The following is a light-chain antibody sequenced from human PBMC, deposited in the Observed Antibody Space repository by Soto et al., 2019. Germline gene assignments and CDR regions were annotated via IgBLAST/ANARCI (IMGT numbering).Light chain of an antibody. CDR2: SAS. Sequence: DIQLTQSPSSLSASVGDRVTITCRVSQGISSDLNWYRQKPGKVPKPLIYSASNLQSGVPSRFSGSGSGTDFTLTITSLQPEDVATYYCQQSYSTHQTFGQGTKVDIK. J-gene: IGKJ1*01. CDR1: QGISSD. V-gene: IGKV1-27*01. CDR3: QQSYSTHQT.